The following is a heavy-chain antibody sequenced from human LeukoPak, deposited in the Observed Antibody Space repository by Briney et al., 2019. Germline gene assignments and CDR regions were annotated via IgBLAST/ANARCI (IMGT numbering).Heavy chain of an antibody. CDR2: ISSSSSYI. CDR1: GFTFSSYS. CDR3: TARYSSSDSYFDY. D-gene: IGHD6-6*01. J-gene: IGHJ4*02. V-gene: IGHV3-21*03. Sequence: PGGSLRLSCAASGFTFSSYSMNWVRQAPGKGLEWVSSISSSSSYIYYADSVKGRFTISRDNAKNSLYLQMNSLKTEDTAVYYCTARYSSSDSYFDYWGQGTLVTVSS.